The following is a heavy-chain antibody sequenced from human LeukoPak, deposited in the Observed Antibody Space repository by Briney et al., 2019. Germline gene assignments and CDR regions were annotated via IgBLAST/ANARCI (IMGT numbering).Heavy chain of an antibody. J-gene: IGHJ4*02. CDR3: ARAHPTAGVTTGVFDY. CDR1: GFTFSSYG. V-gene: IGHV3-30*03. D-gene: IGHD4-11*01. Sequence: GGSLRLSCAASGFTFSSYGMHWVRQAPGKGLEWVAVISYDGSNKYYADSVKGRFTISRDNSKNTLYLQMNSLRAEDTAVYYCARAHPTAGVTTGVFDYWGQGTLVTVSS. CDR2: ISYDGSNK.